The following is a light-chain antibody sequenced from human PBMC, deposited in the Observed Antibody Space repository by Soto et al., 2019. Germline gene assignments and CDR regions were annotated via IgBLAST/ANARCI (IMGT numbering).Light chain of an antibody. V-gene: IGKV3-20*01. J-gene: IGKJ1*01. Sequence: EIVLTQSPGSLSLSPGERAALSCRASQSVSSSYLAWYQQNPGQAPRLLIYGASSRATGIPDRFSGSGSGTDFTLTISTLEPEDSAVYYCQQYSSSPQTFGQETKVEIK. CDR3: QQYSSSPQT. CDR1: QSVSSSY. CDR2: GAS.